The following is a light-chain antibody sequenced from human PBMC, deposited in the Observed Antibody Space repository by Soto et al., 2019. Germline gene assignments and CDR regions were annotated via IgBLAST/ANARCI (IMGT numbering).Light chain of an antibody. V-gene: IGKV1-5*01. Sequence: DIQMTQSPSTLSASVGDRVTITCRASQSISSWLAWYQQKPGKAPKLLIYDASSLGSGVPSRFSGSGSGTEFTLTISSREPEDFGVYYCQQRYDWPFTFGHGTRVDIK. CDR1: QSISSW. CDR2: DAS. CDR3: QQRYDWPFT. J-gene: IGKJ3*01.